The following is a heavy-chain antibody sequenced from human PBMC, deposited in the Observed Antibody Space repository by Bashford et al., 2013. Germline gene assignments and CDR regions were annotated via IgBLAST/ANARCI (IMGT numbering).Heavy chain of an antibody. CDR3: ARGVGYYYGSGSYNNWFDP. V-gene: IGHV3-21*01. D-gene: IGHD3-10*01. CDR2: ISSSSSYI. Sequence: GSLRLSCAASGFTFSSYSMNWVRQAPGKGLEWVSSISSSSSYIYYADSVKGRFTISRDNAKNSLYLQMNSLRAEDTAVYYCARGVGYYYGSGSYNNWFDPWGQGTLVTVSS. J-gene: IGHJ5*02. CDR1: GFTFSSYS.